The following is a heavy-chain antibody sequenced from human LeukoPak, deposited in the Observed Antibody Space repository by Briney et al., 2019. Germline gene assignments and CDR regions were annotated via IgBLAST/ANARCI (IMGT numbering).Heavy chain of an antibody. CDR3: ARDDGGNSVSDY. CDR1: GGTFGSYA. CDR2: IIPIFGTA. Sequence: SVKVSFKASGGTFGSYAISWVRQAPGQGLEWMGRIIPIFGTANYAQKFQGRVTITTDESTSTAYMELSSLRSEDTAVYYCARDDGGNSVSDYWGQGTLVTVSS. V-gene: IGHV1-69*05. J-gene: IGHJ4*02. D-gene: IGHD4-23*01.